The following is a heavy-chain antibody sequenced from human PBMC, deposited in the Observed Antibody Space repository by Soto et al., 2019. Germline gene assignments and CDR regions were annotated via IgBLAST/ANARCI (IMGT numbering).Heavy chain of an antibody. Sequence: PGESLKISCKGSGYSFTSYWISWVRQMPGKGLEWMGRIDPSDSYTNYSPSFQGHVTISADKSISTAYLQWSSLKASDTAMYYCARSGLDIAAAGTPYYGMDVWGQGTTATVSS. CDR3: ARSGLDIAAAGTPYYGMDV. D-gene: IGHD6-13*01. J-gene: IGHJ6*02. CDR2: IDPSDSYT. V-gene: IGHV5-10-1*01. CDR1: GYSFTSYW.